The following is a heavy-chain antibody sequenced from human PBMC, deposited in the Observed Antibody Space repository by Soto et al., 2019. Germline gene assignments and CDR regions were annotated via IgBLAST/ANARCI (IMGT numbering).Heavy chain of an antibody. CDR1: GFSFSDFP. J-gene: IGHJ4*02. D-gene: IGHD3-3*02. CDR3: AYIRG. V-gene: IGHV3-73*02. CDR2: VRSKGDNYAT. Sequence: EVQLVESGGGFVQPGGSLKLSCAASGFSFSDFPIDWVRQASGKGLEWVGRVRSKGDNYATTYAESVKGRSTISRDDSKNTAYLQMNSLKTDDTAVYYCAYIRGWGQGTLVTVSS.